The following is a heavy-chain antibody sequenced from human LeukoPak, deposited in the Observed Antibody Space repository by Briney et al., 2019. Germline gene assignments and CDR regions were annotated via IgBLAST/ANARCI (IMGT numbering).Heavy chain of an antibody. D-gene: IGHD2-2*01. CDR3: ARRRCSSTSCSDY. V-gene: IGHV4-39*01. CDR1: GGSISSSSYY. CDR2: IYYSGST. Sequence: PSETLSLTCTVSGGSISSSSYYWGWIRQPPGKGLEWIGSIYYSGSTYYNPSLKNRVTISVDTSKNQFSLKLSSVTAADTAVYYCARRRCSSTSCSDYWGQGTLVTVSS. J-gene: IGHJ4*02.